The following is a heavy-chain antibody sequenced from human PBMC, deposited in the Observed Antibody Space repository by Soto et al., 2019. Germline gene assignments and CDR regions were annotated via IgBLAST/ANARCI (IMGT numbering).Heavy chain of an antibody. V-gene: IGHV4-39*01. CDR2: IYYSGST. CDR1: GGSISSGDYY. CDR3: ARSARIGYYYDSSGYYYY. Sequence: PSETLSLTCTVSGGSISSGDYYWGWIRQPPGKGLEWIGSIYYSGSTYYNPSLKSRVTISVDTSKNQFSLKLSSVTAADTAVYYCARSARIGYYYDSSGYYYYWGQGTLVTVSS. J-gene: IGHJ4*02. D-gene: IGHD3-22*01.